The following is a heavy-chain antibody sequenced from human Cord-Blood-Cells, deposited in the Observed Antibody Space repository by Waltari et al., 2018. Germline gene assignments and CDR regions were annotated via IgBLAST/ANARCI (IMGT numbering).Heavy chain of an antibody. D-gene: IGHD6-13*01. J-gene: IGHJ4*02. Sequence: QVQLVESGGGVVQPGRSLRLSCAASGFTLRSYGMHWVRQAPGKGLEWVAVISYDGSNKYYADSVKGRFTISRDNSKNTLYLQMNSLRAEDTAVYYCAKEAAAGHPTIDYWGQGTLVTVSS. V-gene: IGHV3-30*18. CDR3: AKEAAAGHPTIDY. CDR1: GFTLRSYG. CDR2: ISYDGSNK.